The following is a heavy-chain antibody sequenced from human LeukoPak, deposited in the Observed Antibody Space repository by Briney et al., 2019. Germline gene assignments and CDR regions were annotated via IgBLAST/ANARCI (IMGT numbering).Heavy chain of an antibody. D-gene: IGHD3-10*01. CDR2: IYTSGST. CDR1: GGSISSYY. J-gene: IGHJ3*02. CDR3: AREVRGVMNDAFDI. Sequence: PSETLSLTCTVSGGSISSYYWSWVRQPAGKGLEWIGRIYTSGSTNYNPSLKSRVTMSVDTSKNQFSLKLSSVTAADTAVYYCAREVRGVMNDAFDIWGQGTMVTVSS. V-gene: IGHV4-4*07.